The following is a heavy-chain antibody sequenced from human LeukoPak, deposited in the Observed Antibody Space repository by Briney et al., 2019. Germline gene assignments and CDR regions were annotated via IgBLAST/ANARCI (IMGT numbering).Heavy chain of an antibody. D-gene: IGHD3-22*01. Sequence: SEILSLTCTVSGGSISSYYWSWIRQPPGKGLEWIGYIYYSGSTNYNPSLKSRVTISVDTSKNQFSLKLSSVTAADTAVYYCARRGGGQYYYDSSGYYGNFDYWGQGTLVTVSS. J-gene: IGHJ4*02. CDR1: GGSISSYY. CDR2: IYYSGST. CDR3: ARRGGGQYYYDSSGYYGNFDY. V-gene: IGHV4-59*08.